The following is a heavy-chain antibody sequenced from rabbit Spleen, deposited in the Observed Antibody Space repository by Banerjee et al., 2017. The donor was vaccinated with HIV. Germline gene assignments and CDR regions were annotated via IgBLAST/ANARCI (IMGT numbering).Heavy chain of an antibody. V-gene: IGHV1S40*01. CDR2: IDTGSSGFT. CDR1: GLDFSGDSYDSY. J-gene: IGHJ6*01. Sequence: QLLEESGGDLVKPGASLTLTCKASGLDFSGDSYDSYMCWVRQAPGKGLEWITCIDTGSSGFTYFASWAKGRFTISKTSSTTVTLQMTSLTAADTATYFCARDSGSSFSSYGMDLWGPGTLVTVS. D-gene: IGHD8-1*01. CDR3: ARDSGSSFSSYGMDL.